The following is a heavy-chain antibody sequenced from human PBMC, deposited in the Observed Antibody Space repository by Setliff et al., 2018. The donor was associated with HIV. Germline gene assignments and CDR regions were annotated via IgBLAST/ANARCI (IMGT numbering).Heavy chain of an antibody. D-gene: IGHD1-26*01. J-gene: IGHJ4*02. V-gene: IGHV4-39*01. CDR1: GGSFTSRSYY. Sequence: SETLSLTCTVSGGSFTSRSYYWRRIRQPPGKGLEWIGSIYYSGSTYYNPSLKSRVTISVDTSKNQFALKLSSVTAAETAVYYCARISVYTGIDYWGRGTLVTVSS. CDR2: IYYSGST. CDR3: ARISVYTGIDY.